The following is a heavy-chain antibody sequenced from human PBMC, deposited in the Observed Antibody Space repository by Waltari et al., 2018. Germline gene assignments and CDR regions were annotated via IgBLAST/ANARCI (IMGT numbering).Heavy chain of an antibody. V-gene: IGHV4-59*08. J-gene: IGHJ6*03. CDR3: ARHHAPIPGTYYYYYMDV. CDR2: IYYSGST. Sequence: QVQLQESGPGLVKPSETLSLTCTVSGGSISSYYWSWIRQPPGKGLEWIGYIYYSGSTNYHPSLKSRVTISVDTSKNQFSLKLSSVTAADTAVYYCARHHAPIPGTYYYYYMDVWGKGTTVTISS. CDR1: GGSISSYY. D-gene: IGHD3-10*01.